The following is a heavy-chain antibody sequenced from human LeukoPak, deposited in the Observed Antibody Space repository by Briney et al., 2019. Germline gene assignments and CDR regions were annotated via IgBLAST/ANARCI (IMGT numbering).Heavy chain of an antibody. V-gene: IGHV4-39*07. Sequence: PSETLSLTCTVSGGSIRSRNDYWGWIRQPPGKGLEYIGSIYYSGTTYYKPSLKSRVTISVDTSKNQFSLKLSSVTAADTAIYYCAGDHGYANWFDPWGQGTLVTVSS. CDR2: IYYSGTT. CDR3: AGDHGYANWFDP. J-gene: IGHJ5*02. CDR1: GGSIRSRNDY. D-gene: IGHD5-18*01.